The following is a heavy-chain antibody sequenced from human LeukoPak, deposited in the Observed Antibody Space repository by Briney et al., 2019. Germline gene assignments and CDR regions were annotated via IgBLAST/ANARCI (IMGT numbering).Heavy chain of an antibody. CDR2: INHSGSS. CDR1: GGSFSGYY. CDR3: ARGRMVRGVIRGPRFDP. J-gene: IGHJ5*02. Sequence: PSETLSLICAVYGGSFSGYYWSWIRQPPGKGLEWLGEINHSGSSNYNPSLKSRVPISVDTSKNHFSLKLSSVNAPDTAVYYFARGRMVRGVIRGPRFDPWGQGTLVTVSS. D-gene: IGHD3-10*01. V-gene: IGHV4-34*01.